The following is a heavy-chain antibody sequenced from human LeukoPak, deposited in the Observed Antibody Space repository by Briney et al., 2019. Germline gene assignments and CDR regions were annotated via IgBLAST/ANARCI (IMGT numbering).Heavy chain of an antibody. J-gene: IGHJ4*02. V-gene: IGHV1-2*02. CDR1: GYTFTDYY. CDR2: FDPKSGGS. Sequence: ASVKVSCKASGYTFTDYYLHWVRQAPGQGLEWMGWFDPKSGGSNYAQKFQGRVTMTRDTSISTLYMELNRLTSDDTAVYSCTRDPSTKYYFDYWGQGTLVTVSS. CDR3: TRDPSTKYYFDY. D-gene: IGHD1-26*01.